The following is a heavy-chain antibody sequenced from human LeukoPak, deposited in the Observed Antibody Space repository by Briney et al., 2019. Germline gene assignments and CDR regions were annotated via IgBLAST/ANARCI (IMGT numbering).Heavy chain of an antibody. CDR3: ARDRLQWYYYHYMDV. J-gene: IGHJ6*03. V-gene: IGHV1-18*01. D-gene: IGHD5-24*01. CDR2: ISAYNGNT. CDR1: GYTFTSYG. Sequence: ASVKVSCKASGYTFTSYGISWVRQAPGQGLEWMGWISAYNGNTNYAQKLQGRVTMTTDTSTSTAYMELRSLRSDGTAVYYCARDRLQWYYYHYMDVWGKGTTVTVSS.